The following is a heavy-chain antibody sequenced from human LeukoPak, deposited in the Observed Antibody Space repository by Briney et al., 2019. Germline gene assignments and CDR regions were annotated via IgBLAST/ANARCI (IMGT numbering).Heavy chain of an antibody. J-gene: IGHJ6*04. V-gene: IGHV4-61*02. Sequence: TSETLSLTCTVSGGSISSGSYYWSWIRQPAGKGLEWIGRIYTSGSTNYNPSLKSRVTISVDTPKNQFSLKLSSVTAADTAVYYCARDPGGEDVWGKGTTVTVSS. CDR3: ARDPGGEDV. CDR1: GGSISSGSYY. CDR2: IYTSGST. D-gene: IGHD2-21*01.